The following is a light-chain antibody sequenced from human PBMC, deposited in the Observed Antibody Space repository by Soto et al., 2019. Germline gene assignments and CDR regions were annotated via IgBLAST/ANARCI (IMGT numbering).Light chain of an antibody. CDR2: GAT. CDR3: HQYRLSLPAP. V-gene: IGKV3-20*01. CDR1: QSVTSDY. Sequence: ENVLTQSPGTLSLSPGERATLSCRASQSVTSDYLAWYQQKPGQAPRLLIYGATSRATGIPDRFSGSGSGTDFTLTIDTLDPEDFSVYYCHQYRLSLPAPFGGETKLAIK. J-gene: IGKJ4*01.